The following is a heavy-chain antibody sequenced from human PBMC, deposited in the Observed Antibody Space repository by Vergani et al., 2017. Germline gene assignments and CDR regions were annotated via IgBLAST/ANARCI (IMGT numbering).Heavy chain of an antibody. CDR2: ISGSGGST. D-gene: IGHD4-17*01. CDR3: SNDSMETTVTTAVY. J-gene: IGHJ4*02. CDR1: GFTFSSYD. V-gene: IGHV3-23*01. Sequence: EVQLLESGGGLVQPGGSLRLSCAASGFTFSSYDMSWVRQATGKGLEWVAAISGSGGSTYYADSVKVRFTISRDNSKNTLYLQMNSLRAEDTAVYYCSNDSMETTVTTAVYWGQGTLVTVSS.